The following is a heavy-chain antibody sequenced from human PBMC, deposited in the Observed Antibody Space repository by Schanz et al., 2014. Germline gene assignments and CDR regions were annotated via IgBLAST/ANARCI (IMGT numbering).Heavy chain of an antibody. D-gene: IGHD3-10*01. CDR1: GFTVSSNH. J-gene: IGHJ6*02. V-gene: IGHV3-48*01. CDR3: ARDFDDRRGYGSGYCLGDCMDV. Sequence: EGQLAESGGGLVQPGGSLRLSCAVSGFTVSSNHMSWVRQAPGKGLEWVSYIATSSSTRHYADSVKGRVTISRDNAKNSVSLQMRRLRVEDTAVYYCARDFDDRRGYGSGYCLGDCMDVWGQGTTVTVSS. CDR2: IATSSSTR.